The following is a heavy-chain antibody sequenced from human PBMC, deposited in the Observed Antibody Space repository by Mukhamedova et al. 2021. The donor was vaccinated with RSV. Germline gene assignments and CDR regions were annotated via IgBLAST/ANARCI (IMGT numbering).Heavy chain of an antibody. D-gene: IGHD2-8*01. CDR2: ISAYDGDT. V-gene: IGHV1-18*01. J-gene: IGHJ5*02. CDR3: AIDSRRYCTSTTCFRLEWFDP. Sequence: GLEWMGWISAYDGDTHYAQKLQGRVTMTTDTSTTTAYMELRSLRSDDTAVYYCAIDSRRYCTSTTCFRLEWFDPWGQGTLVTVSS.